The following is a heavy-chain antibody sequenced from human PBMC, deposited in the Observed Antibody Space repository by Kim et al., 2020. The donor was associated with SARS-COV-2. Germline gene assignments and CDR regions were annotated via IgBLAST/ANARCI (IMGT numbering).Heavy chain of an antibody. CDR1: GGSFSGYY. D-gene: IGHD2-15*01. Sequence: SETLSLTCAVYGGSFSGYYWSWIRQPPGKGLEWIGEINHSGSTNYNPSLKSRVTISVDTSKNQFSLKLSSVTAADTAVYYCARGGFTPSWFDPWGQGTLVTVSS. CDR2: INHSGST. CDR3: ARGGFTPSWFDP. J-gene: IGHJ5*02. V-gene: IGHV4-34*01.